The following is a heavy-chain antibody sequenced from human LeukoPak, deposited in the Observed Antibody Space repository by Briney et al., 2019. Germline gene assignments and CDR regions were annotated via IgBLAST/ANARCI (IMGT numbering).Heavy chain of an antibody. Sequence: SETLSLTCTVSGYSIISGYYWGWIRQPPGKGLEWIGSIYYTGSTYYNPSLKSRVTISVDTSKNQFSLKLSSVTAADTAVYYCARDTDYDILTGPGFGSVGFDPWGQGTLVTVSS. CDR1: GYSIISGYY. J-gene: IGHJ5*02. CDR2: IYYTGST. V-gene: IGHV4-38-2*02. D-gene: IGHD3-9*01. CDR3: ARDTDYDILTGPGFGSVGFDP.